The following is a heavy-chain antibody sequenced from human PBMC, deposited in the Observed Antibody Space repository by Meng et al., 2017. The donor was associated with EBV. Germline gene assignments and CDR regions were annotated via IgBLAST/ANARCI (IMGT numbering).Heavy chain of an antibody. Sequence: QVQLGQSAAWVQKPCPSVKVSCKTAGGPFRYYAISWVRQAHGQGLEWPGGFLPRLGAPNYAQKFHGRVKITADESTSTHYMDLSSLRSEDTAIYYGASESGRGYTLDYWGQGTLVTVSS. J-gene: IGHJ4*02. CDR2: FLPRLGAP. CDR1: GGPFRYYA. CDR3: ASESGRGYTLDY. V-gene: IGHV1-69*01. D-gene: IGHD3-10*01.